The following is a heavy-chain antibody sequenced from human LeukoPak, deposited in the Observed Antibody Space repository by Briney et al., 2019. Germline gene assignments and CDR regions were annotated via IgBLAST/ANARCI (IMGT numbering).Heavy chain of an antibody. J-gene: IGHJ4*02. CDR1: GYTLSNNG. Sequence: ASVKVSCKASGYTLSNNGITWVRQAPGQGLEWMGWIAADNRRTYYAQNLQDRVTMTTDSSTNTAYMDLRSLRSDDTAVYYCARVYWNGGRAFDYWGQGTLVTVSS. V-gene: IGHV1-18*01. D-gene: IGHD1-1*01. CDR3: ARVYWNGGRAFDY. CDR2: IAADNRRT.